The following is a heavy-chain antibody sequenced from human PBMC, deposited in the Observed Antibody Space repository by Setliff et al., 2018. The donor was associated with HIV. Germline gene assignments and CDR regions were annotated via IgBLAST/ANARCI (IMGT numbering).Heavy chain of an antibody. CDR1: GHPFSNYD. V-gene: IGHV1-8*01. CDR3: ASGKGVRGVIIRGGLDV. D-gene: IGHD3-10*01. Sequence: ASVKVSCKTSGHPFSNYDIIWVRRATGQGLEWMGWMNPNSGATGYAQKFKDRFIMTRDTSISTAYMELSSLTSEDTAMYYCASGKGVRGVIIRGGLDVWGKGTTVTVSS. J-gene: IGHJ6*04. CDR2: MNPNSGAT.